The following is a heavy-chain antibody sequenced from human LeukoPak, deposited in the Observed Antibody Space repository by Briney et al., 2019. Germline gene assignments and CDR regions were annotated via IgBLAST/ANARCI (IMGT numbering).Heavy chain of an antibody. J-gene: IGHJ3*02. CDR1: GGSISSYY. CDR2: IYYSGST. V-gene: IGHV4-59*01. D-gene: IGHD6-13*01. CDR3: ARDSLDAAAGDAFDI. Sequence: PSETLSLTCTGSGGSISSYYWSWIRQPPGKGLEGIGYIYYSGSTNYNPSLKSRVTISVDTSKNQFSLKLSSVTAADTAVYYCARDSLDAAAGDAFDIWGQGTMVTVSS.